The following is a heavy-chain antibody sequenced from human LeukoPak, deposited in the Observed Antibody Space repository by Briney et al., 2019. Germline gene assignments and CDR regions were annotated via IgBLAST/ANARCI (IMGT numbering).Heavy chain of an antibody. J-gene: IGHJ4*02. CDR1: GHTFSTYV. CDR3: ATRGVTRGLILFDY. CDR2: ISVYNGDT. Sequence: ASVKVSCKASGHTFSTYVINWVRQAPGQGLEWMGSISVYNGDTNYSQKFQGRVTMTTDTSTNTAYMELRSLRSDDTAVYYCATRGVTRGLILFDYWGQGTLVTVSS. D-gene: IGHD3-10*01. V-gene: IGHV1-18*01.